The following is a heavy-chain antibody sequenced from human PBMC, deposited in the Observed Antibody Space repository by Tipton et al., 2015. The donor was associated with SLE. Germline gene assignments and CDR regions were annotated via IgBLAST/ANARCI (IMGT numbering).Heavy chain of an antibody. CDR3: ARAPVYDY. J-gene: IGHJ4*02. D-gene: IGHD5/OR15-5a*01. CDR2: ISGSGGST. V-gene: IGHV3-23*01. Sequence: SLRLSCAASGFTFSSYGMSWVRQAPGKGMEWVSAISGSGGSTYYADSVKGRFTISRDNSKNTLYLQMNSLRAEYTAVYYCARAPVYDYWVQGTLVTVSS. CDR1: GFTFSSYG.